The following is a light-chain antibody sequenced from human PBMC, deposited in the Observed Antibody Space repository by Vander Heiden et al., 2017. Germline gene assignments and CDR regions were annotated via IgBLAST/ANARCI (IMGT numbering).Light chain of an antibody. CDR2: WAS. CDR3: QKKYSTPP. J-gene: IGKJ1*01. CDR1: QSVLYSSNNKNY. V-gene: IGKV4-1*01. Sequence: DIVMTQSPDSLAVSLGERATINCKSSQSVLYSSNNKNYLAWYQQKPGQPPKLLIYWASTRESGVPDRFSGSGSGTDFTLTISSLQAEDVAVYHCQKKYSTPPFGQGTKVEIK.